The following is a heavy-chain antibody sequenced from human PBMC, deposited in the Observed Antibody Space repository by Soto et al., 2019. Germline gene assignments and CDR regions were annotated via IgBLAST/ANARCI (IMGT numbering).Heavy chain of an antibody. CDR1: GFTFSDYH. Sequence: GGSLRLSCAVSGFTFSDYHMNWIRQTPGKGLEWVSYISSTGRTIYFADSVKGRFTISRDNSKNSVFLQMNSLRAEDTAVYYCARSRIRNYDYDYWGQGTLVTVSS. CDR2: ISSTGRTI. CDR3: ARSRIRNYDYDY. V-gene: IGHV3-11*01. J-gene: IGHJ4*02. D-gene: IGHD1-7*01.